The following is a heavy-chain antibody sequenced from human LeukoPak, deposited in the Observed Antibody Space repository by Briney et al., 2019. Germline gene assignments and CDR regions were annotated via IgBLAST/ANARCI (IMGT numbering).Heavy chain of an antibody. CDR1: GYTFTSYA. D-gene: IGHD3-22*01. CDR3: ARSSSGYYLLSFDY. Sequence: ASVKVSCKASGYTFTSYAMNWVRQAPGQGLEWMGWINTNTGNPTYAQGFTGRFVFSLDTSLSTAYLQISSLKAEDTAVYYCARSSSGYYLLSFDYWGQGTLVTVSS. V-gene: IGHV7-4-1*02. CDR2: INTNTGNP. J-gene: IGHJ4*02.